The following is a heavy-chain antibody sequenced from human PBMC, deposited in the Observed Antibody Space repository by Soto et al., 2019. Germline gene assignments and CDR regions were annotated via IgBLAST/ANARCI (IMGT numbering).Heavy chain of an antibody. D-gene: IGHD6-19*01. CDR2: ISGSGGST. Sequence: GGSLILSCAASGFTFSSYSMSWVRQAPGKGLEWVSAISGSGGSTYYADSVKGRFTISRDNSKNTLYLQMNSLRAEDTAVYYCARQIAVALMLYYYYGMDVWGQGTTVTVSS. CDR3: ARQIAVALMLYYYYGMDV. CDR1: GFTFSSYS. J-gene: IGHJ6*02. V-gene: IGHV3-23*01.